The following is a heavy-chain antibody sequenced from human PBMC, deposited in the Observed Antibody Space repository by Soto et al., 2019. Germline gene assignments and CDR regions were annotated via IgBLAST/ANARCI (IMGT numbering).Heavy chain of an antibody. D-gene: IGHD2-15*01. Sequence: PSETLSLTCTVSGGSISSSSYYWGWIRQPPGKGLEWIGSIYYSGSTYYNPSLKSRVTISADTSKNQFSLKLSSVTAADTAVYYCARRAYCSGGSCQHNNWFDPWGQGTLVTVSS. CDR3: ARRAYCSGGSCQHNNWFDP. CDR1: GGSISSSSYY. CDR2: IYYSGST. J-gene: IGHJ5*02. V-gene: IGHV4-39*01.